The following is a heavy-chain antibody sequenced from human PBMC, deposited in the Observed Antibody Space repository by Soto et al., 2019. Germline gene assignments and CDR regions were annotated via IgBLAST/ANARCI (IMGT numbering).Heavy chain of an antibody. CDR3: ARESGIAVLQDYYGMDV. D-gene: IGHD6-19*01. J-gene: IGHJ6*02. Sequence: GGSLRLSCAASGFTVSSYYMSWVRQAPGKGLEWVSVIYSGGSTYYEDSVKGRFTISRDNSKNTLYLQMHSLRAEDTDVYYCARESGIAVLQDYYGMDVWGQGTKVTVSS. CDR1: GFTVSSYY. CDR2: IYSGGST. V-gene: IGHV3-53*01.